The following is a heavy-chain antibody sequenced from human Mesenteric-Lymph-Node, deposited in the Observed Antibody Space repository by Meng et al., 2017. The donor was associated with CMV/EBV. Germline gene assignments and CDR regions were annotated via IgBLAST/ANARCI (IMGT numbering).Heavy chain of an antibody. CDR3: GKDMGGQPRDFGMDV. CDR2: ISAGGST. J-gene: IGHJ6*02. Sequence: GESLKISCTASGFSISSYAMNWVRQAPGKGLEWVSTISAGGSTYQADSVKGRITISRDTSKNTLDLQMNSLRAEDTAIYYCGKDMGGQPRDFGMDVWGQGTTVTVSS. D-gene: IGHD3-16*01. CDR1: GFSISSYA. V-gene: IGHV3-23*01.